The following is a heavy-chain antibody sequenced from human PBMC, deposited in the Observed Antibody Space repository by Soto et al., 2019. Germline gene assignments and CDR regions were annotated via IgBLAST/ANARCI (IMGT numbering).Heavy chain of an antibody. CDR2: ISYDGSNK. V-gene: IGHV3-30*18. Sequence: QAQLVESGGGVVQPGRSLRLSCAASGFTFSSYGMHWVRQAPGKGLEWVAVISYDGSNKYYADSVKGRFTISRDNSKNTLYLQMNSLRAEDTAVYYCAKTRPPTVTTGYFDYWGQGTLVTVSS. J-gene: IGHJ4*02. CDR1: GFTFSSYG. D-gene: IGHD4-17*01. CDR3: AKTRPPTVTTGYFDY.